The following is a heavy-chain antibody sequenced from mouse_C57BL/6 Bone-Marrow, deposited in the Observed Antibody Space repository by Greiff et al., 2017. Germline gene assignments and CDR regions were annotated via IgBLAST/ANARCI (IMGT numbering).Heavy chain of an antibody. J-gene: IGHJ4*01. Sequence: VKLVESGPGLVQPSQSLSITCTVSGFSLTSYGVHWVRQSPGKGLEWLGVIWSGGSTDYNAAFISRLSISKDNSKSQVFFKMNSLQADDTAIYYCARRGNYGSSDVYAMDYWGQGTSVTVSS. V-gene: IGHV2-2*01. CDR1: GFSLTSYG. CDR2: IWSGGST. CDR3: ARRGNYGSSDVYAMDY. D-gene: IGHD1-1*01.